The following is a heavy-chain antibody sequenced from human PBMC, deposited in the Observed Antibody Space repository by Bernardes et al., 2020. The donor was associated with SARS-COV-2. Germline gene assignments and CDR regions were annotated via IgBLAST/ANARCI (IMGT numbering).Heavy chain of an antibody. D-gene: IGHD4-17*01. CDR3: ARASADDYVGWFDP. CDR2: IYHSGST. J-gene: IGHJ5*02. CDR1: GGSISSGGYS. Sequence: SETLSLTCAVSGGSISSGGYSWSWIRQPPGKGLEWIGYIYHSGSTYYNPSLKSRVTISVDRSKNQFSLKLSSVTAADTAVYYCARASADDYVGWFDPWGQGTLVTVSS. V-gene: IGHV4-30-2*01.